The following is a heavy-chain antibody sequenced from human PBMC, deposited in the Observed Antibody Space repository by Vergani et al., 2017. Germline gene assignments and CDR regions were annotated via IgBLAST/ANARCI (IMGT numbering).Heavy chain of an antibody. CDR2: ISGSGGST. D-gene: IGHD3-9*01. J-gene: IGHJ2*01. CDR1: GFTFSSYA. CDR3: ARVRYDILTGYSNPYWYFDL. V-gene: IGHV3-23*01. Sequence: EVQLLESGGGLVQPGGSLRLSCAASGFTFSSYAMSWVRQAPGKGLEWVSAISGSGGSTYYADSVKGRFTISRDNSKNTLYLQMNSLRAEDTAVYYCARVRYDILTGYSNPYWYFDLWGRGTLVTVSS.